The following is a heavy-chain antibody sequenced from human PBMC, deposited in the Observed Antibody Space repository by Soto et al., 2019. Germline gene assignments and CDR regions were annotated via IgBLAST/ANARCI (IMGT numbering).Heavy chain of an antibody. CDR3: ARDSPPVDY. J-gene: IGHJ4*02. CDR2: ISAYNGNK. V-gene: IGHV1-18*01. Sequence: QVQLVQSGAEVKKPGASVKVSCKASGYTFTSYGISWVRQAPGQGLEWMGWISAYNGNKKYAQKIQGRVTMTTDTYTITAYMERRSLRSADTSVYYCARDSPPVDYWGQGTLVTVSS. CDR1: GYTFTSYG.